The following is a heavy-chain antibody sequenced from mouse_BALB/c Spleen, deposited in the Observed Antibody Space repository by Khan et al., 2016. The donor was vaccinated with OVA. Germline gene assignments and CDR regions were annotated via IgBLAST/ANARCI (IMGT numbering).Heavy chain of an antibody. CDR2: INPYNGDT. J-gene: IGHJ1*01. V-gene: IGHV1-37*01. CDR3: GKGDDYGTWYFDV. Sequence: VRLQQSGPELVKPGASVKISCKASGYSFTGYFMNWVKQSHGKSLEWIGRINPYNGDTFYNQKFKGKATLTVDKSSSTAHMELLSLTSEDSAVYYCGKGDDYGTWYFDVWGAGTTVTVSS. CDR1: GYSFTGYF. D-gene: IGHD2-4*01.